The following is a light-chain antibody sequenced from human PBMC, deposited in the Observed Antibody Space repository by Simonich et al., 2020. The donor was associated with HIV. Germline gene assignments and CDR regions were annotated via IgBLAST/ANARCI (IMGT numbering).Light chain of an antibody. J-gene: IGLJ3*02. CDR3: SSYTTSSTWV. CDR1: SSDVGVYNS. CDR2: DVN. V-gene: IGLV2-14*03. Sequence: QSALTQPASVSGSPGQSITISCTGTSSDVGVYNSVSWYQQHPGKAPKLIIYDVNKRPSGFSNRFSGSKSGNTASLTLSGLQAEDEADYYCSSYTTSSTWVFGGGTKLTVL.